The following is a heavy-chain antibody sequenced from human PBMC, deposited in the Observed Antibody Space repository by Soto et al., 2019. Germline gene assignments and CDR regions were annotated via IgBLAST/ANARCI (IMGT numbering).Heavy chain of an antibody. J-gene: IGHJ4*02. Sequence: QEQLVQSGAEVKKPGSSVKVSCKASGGLFSSYPIRWVRQVPGQGLEWMGGIIPVFQTAYYTQRFQGRVTITADESTNTAYMELSSLRSEDTATYYCARGGSGYTWFNEFWGQGTLVTVSS. V-gene: IGHV1-69*01. CDR2: IIPVFQTA. D-gene: IGHD3-22*01. CDR1: GGLFSSYP. CDR3: ARGGSGYTWFNEF.